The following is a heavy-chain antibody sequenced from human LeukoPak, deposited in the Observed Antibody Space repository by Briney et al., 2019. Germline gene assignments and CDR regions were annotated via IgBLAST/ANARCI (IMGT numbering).Heavy chain of an antibody. D-gene: IGHD6-13*01. V-gene: IGHV3-66*02. J-gene: IGHJ4*02. Sequence: GGSLRLSCAASGFTVSSNYMSWVRQAPGKGLEWVSVIYSGGSTYYADSVKGRFTISRDNSKNTLYLQMNSLRAEDTAVYYWARDGGTAAGYPGREYYFDYWGQGTLVTVSS. CDR3: ARDGGTAAGYPGREYYFDY. CDR2: IYSGGST. CDR1: GFTVSSNY.